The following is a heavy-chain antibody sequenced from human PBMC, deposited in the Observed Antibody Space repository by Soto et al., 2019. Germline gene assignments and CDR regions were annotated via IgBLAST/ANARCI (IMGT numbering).Heavy chain of an antibody. J-gene: IGHJ4*02. CDR2: IYYSGST. CDR1: GGSISSGDYY. D-gene: IGHD3-22*01. CDR3: ARDSTGSGSRFDD. V-gene: IGHV4-30-4*01. Sequence: SETLSLTCTVSGGSISSGDYYWSWIRQPPGKGLEWIGYIYYSGSTYYNPSLKSRVTISVDTSKNQFSLKLSSVTAADTAVYYCARDSTGSGSRFDDWGQGTLVTVSS.